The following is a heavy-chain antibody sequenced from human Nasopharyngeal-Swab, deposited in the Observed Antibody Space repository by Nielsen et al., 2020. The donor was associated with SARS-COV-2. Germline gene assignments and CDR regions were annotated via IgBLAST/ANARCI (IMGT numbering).Heavy chain of an antibody. CDR2: IHYSGST. V-gene: IGHV4-59*08. D-gene: IGHD3-16*02. CDR3: ARHPRESGSGLSSPFDQ. CDR1: GGFTSSYY. J-gene: IGHJ4*02. Sequence: SETLSLTCTVSGGFTSSYYWSWIRQPQGKGLEWIGYIHYSGSTSYNPSLKSRVTISVDTSESQFSLKLSSVTAADTAVYYCARHPRESGSGLSSPFDQWGQGTLVTVSS.